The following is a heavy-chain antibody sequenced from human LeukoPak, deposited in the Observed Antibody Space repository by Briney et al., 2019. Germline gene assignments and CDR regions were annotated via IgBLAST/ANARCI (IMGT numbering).Heavy chain of an antibody. CDR1: GFTFSSYG. Sequence: GRSLRLSCAASGFTFSSYGMHWVRQAPGKGLEWVAVISYDGINKYYADSVKGRFTISRDNSKNTLYLQMNSLRAEDTAVYYCAKESTASGWRHDAFDIWGQGTMVTVSS. D-gene: IGHD6-19*01. CDR2: ISYDGINK. J-gene: IGHJ3*02. V-gene: IGHV3-30*18. CDR3: AKESTASGWRHDAFDI.